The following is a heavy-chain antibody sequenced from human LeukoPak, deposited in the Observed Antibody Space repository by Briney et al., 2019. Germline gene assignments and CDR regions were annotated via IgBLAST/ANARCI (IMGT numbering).Heavy chain of an antibody. V-gene: IGHV4-34*01. Sequence: SETLSLTCAVYGGSFSGYYWSWIRQPPGKGLEWIGEINHSVSTNYNPSLKSRVTISVDTSKNQFSLKLSSVTAADTAVYYCARVAPRVAVAGSFYYYYYGMDVWGQGPTVTVSS. CDR1: GGSFSGYY. CDR3: ARVAPRVAVAGSFYYYYYGMDV. J-gene: IGHJ6*02. D-gene: IGHD6-19*01. CDR2: INHSVST.